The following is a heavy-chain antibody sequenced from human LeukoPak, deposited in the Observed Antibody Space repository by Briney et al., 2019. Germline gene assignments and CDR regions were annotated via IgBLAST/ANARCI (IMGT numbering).Heavy chain of an antibody. CDR3: ARGDYSNFFDY. CDR2: INHSGST. Sequence: PSETLSLTCAVYGGSFSGYYWSWIRQPPGKGLEWIGEINHSGSTNYSPSLKSRVTISVDTSKNQFSLKLSSATAADTAVYYCARGDYSNFFDYWGQGTLVTVSS. J-gene: IGHJ4*02. D-gene: IGHD4-11*01. V-gene: IGHV4-34*01. CDR1: GGSFSGYY.